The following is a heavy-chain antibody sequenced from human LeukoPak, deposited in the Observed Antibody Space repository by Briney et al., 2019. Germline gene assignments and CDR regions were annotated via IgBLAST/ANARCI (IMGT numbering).Heavy chain of an antibody. V-gene: IGHV4-34*01. J-gene: IGHJ4*02. Sequence: YGGSXXGYYWSWIRQPPGKGLEWIGEINHSGSTNYNPSLKSRVTISVDTSKNQFSLKLSSVTAADTAVYYCARSDITMIVVAWGQGTLVTVSS. CDR3: ARSDITMIVVA. D-gene: IGHD3-22*01. CDR2: INHSGST. CDR1: GGSXXGYY.